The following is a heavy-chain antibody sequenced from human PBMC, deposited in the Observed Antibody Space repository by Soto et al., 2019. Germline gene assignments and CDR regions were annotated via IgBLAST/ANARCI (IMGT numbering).Heavy chain of an antibody. CDR3: SRITPGPSFYYGMDV. V-gene: IGHV6-1*01. D-gene: IGHD3-16*01. J-gene: IGHJ6*02. CDR2: TYYRSKWYS. CDR1: GDSVSSNSAA. Sequence: SQTLSLTCAVSGDSVSSNSAAWNWIRQSPSRGLEWLGRTYYRSKWYSDYAVSVKSRIIINPDTSKNQFSLHLSSVTPEDTAVYYCSRITPGPSFYYGMDVWGQGTTVTVSS.